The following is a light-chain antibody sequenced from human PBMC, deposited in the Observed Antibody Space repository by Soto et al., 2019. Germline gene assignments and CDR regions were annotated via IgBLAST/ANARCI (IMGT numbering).Light chain of an antibody. CDR3: HQYNDWAGWT. V-gene: IGKV3-15*01. CDR2: GAS. CDR1: QSLSN. Sequence: LTQSPATLSVSPGERAILSCRASQSLSNLAWYQQKPGQAPRLLIYGASTRATGIPARFSGSGSGTEVTITISSLQSEDFAVDYCHQYNDWAGWTFGQGTRVEIK. J-gene: IGKJ1*01.